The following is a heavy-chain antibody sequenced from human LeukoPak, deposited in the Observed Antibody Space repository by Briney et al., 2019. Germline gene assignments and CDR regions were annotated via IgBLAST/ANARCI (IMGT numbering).Heavy chain of an antibody. D-gene: IGHD1-26*01. CDR3: ARAYYQGDAFDI. CDR2: IYYSGST. J-gene: IGHJ3*02. V-gene: IGHV4-59*01. Sequence: SETLSLTCTVSGGSNSSYYWSWIRQPPGKGLEWIGYIYYSGSTNYNPSLKSRVTISVDTSKNQFSLELSSVTAADTAVYYCARAYYQGDAFDIWGQGTMVTVSS. CDR1: GGSNSSYY.